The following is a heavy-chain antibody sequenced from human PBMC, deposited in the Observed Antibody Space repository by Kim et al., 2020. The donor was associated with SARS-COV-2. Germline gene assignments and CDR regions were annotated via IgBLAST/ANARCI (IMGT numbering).Heavy chain of an antibody. D-gene: IGHD3-10*01. CDR3: ARAPCQRMVRGVICAFDI. CDR1: GFTFSSYA. J-gene: IGHJ3*02. V-gene: IGHV3-30*04. Sequence: GGSLRLSCAASGFTFSSYAMHWVRQAPGKGLEWVAVISYDGSNKYYADSVKGRFTISRDNSKNTLYLQMNSLRAEDTAVYYCARAPCQRMVRGVICAFDIWGQGTMVTVSS. CDR2: ISYDGSNK.